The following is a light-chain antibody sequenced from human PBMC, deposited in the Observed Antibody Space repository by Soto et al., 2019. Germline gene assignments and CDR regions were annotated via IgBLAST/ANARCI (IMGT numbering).Light chain of an antibody. CDR2: AAS. CDR1: QTIYSTF. J-gene: IGKJ1*01. CDR3: QQYTGSPRA. V-gene: IGKV3-20*01. Sequence: PGESATLSCRASQTIYSTFVALYQQKPGQAPRLLIYAASSRATGIPARFSGSGSGTDYTLTISRLEPEDFALYYCQQYTGSPRAFGQGTKVEIK.